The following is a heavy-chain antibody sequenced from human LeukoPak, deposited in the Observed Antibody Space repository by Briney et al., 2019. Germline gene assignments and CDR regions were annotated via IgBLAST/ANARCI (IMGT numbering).Heavy chain of an antibody. CDR1: GFTFSSYW. Sequence: GGSLRLSCAASGFTFSSYWMSWVRQAPGKGLEWVANIKQDGSEKYYVDSVKGRFTISRDNAKNSLYLQMNSLRAEDTAVYYCARSDGYCAGGSCSPDYWGQGTLVTVSS. J-gene: IGHJ4*02. V-gene: IGHV3-7*01. CDR3: ARSDGYCAGGSCSPDY. D-gene: IGHD2-8*02. CDR2: IKQDGSEK.